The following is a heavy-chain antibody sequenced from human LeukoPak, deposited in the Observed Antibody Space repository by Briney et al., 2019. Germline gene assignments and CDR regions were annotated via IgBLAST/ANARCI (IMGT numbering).Heavy chain of an antibody. CDR3: ARDRDSSSSD. J-gene: IGHJ4*02. CDR1: GGSFSGYY. CDR2: INHSGST. V-gene: IGHV4-34*01. Sequence: SETLSLTCAVYGGSFSGYYWSWIRQPPGKGLEWIGEINHSGSTNYNPSLKSRVTISVDTSKNQFSLKLSSVTAADTAVYYCARDRDSSSSDWGQGTLVTVSS. D-gene: IGHD6-6*01.